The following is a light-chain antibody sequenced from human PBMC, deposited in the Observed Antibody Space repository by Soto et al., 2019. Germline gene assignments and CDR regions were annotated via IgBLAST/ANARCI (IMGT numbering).Light chain of an antibody. CDR1: QDIRGE. Sequence: AIQMTQSPSSLSASVGDRVIIICLASQDIRGELGWYQQKPGEAPKLLVYGTSTLQTGVPSRFSGSGSGADFTPTISSLQPEDFATSYCLQDYDYPRTFGQGTKVEIK. V-gene: IGKV1-6*01. J-gene: IGKJ1*01. CDR2: GTS. CDR3: LQDYDYPRT.